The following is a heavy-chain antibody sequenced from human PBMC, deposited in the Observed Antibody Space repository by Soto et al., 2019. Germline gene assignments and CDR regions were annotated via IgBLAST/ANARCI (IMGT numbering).Heavy chain of an antibody. CDR2: ISGSGSST. CDR1: GFSFSSYA. J-gene: IGHJ1*01. V-gene: IGHV3-23*01. D-gene: IGHD2-2*02. Sequence: HPGGSLRLSCAASGFSFSSYAMTWVRQAPGKGLEWVSTISGSGSSTYYADSVQGRFTISRDNSKNTLYLQMNSLRAEDTAVYYCAKDLYHDWGQGTLLTVSS. CDR3: AKDLYHD.